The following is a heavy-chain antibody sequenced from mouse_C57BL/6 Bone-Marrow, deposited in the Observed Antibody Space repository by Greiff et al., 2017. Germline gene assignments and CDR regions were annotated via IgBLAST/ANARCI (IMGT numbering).Heavy chain of an antibody. D-gene: IGHD1-1*01. V-gene: IGHV1-81*01. Sequence: QVQLQQSGAELARPGASVKLSCKASGYTFTSYGLRWVKPRPGPGLEWIGEIYPRSGNTYYNEKFKGKATLTADKSSSTAYMELRSLTSEDSSVYFGARERVYGSSPYYFDYWGQGTTLTVSA. J-gene: IGHJ2*01. CDR2: IYPRSGNT. CDR3: ARERVYGSSPYYFDY. CDR1: GYTFTSYG.